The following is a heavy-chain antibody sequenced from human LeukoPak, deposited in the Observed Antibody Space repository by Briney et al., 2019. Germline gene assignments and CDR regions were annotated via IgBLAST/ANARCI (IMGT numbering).Heavy chain of an antibody. CDR3: ARGRPHGNDY. CDR2: IASDGSST. J-gene: IGHJ4*02. V-gene: IGHV3-74*01. CDR1: GFTFSSYW. D-gene: IGHD4-23*01. Sequence: GGSLRLSCAASGFTFSSYWMNWVRQAPGKGLVWVSRIASDGSSTTYADSVKGRFSISRDNAKNTLYLQMNSLRVGDTAVYYCARGRPHGNDYWGQGTLVTVSS.